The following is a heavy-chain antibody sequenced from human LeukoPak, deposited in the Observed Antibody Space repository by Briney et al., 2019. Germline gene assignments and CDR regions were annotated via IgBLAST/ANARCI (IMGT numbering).Heavy chain of an antibody. Sequence: PSETLSLTCTVSRGSTSSSSYYWGWIRQPPGRGLEWIGTIYYSGTTYYNPSLRSRVTMSVDTSRDRFSLSLSFVTAADTAVYYCARRPIVVVPAASHYFDYWGQGTLVTVSS. CDR2: IYYSGTT. V-gene: IGHV4-39*01. CDR1: RGSTSSSSYY. J-gene: IGHJ4*02. CDR3: ARRPIVVVPAASHYFDY. D-gene: IGHD2-2*01.